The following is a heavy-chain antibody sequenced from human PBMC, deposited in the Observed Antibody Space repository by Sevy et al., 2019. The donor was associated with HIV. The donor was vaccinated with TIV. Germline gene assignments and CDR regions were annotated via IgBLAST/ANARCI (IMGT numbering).Heavy chain of an antibody. Sequence: GGSLRLSCAASGFTFSHHNMNWVRQAPGKGLEWISYISKSGSTTYFADSVRGRFTISRDNAKNSLFLEMHSLTDEDTAVYYCARKESRERGTIPLDSWGRGIQVTVSS. CDR1: GFTFSHHN. CDR3: ARKESRERGTIPLDS. V-gene: IGHV3-48*02. D-gene: IGHD3-10*01. J-gene: IGHJ4*02. CDR2: ISKSGSTT.